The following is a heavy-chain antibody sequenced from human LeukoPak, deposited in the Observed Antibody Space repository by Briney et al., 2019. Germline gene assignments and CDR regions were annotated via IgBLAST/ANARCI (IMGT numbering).Heavy chain of an antibody. D-gene: IGHD6-19*01. CDR1: EFTFSNYA. CDR3: AKVAGSSGWYGGNAFDI. V-gene: IGHV3-23*01. CDR2: IGGDGDSR. J-gene: IGHJ3*02. Sequence: PGGSLRLSCAASEFTFSNYAMTWVRQTPGKGLEWVSGIGGDGDSRYYADSVNGQFTISRDNSKNTLYLQMNSLRAEAPALYYCAKVAGSSGWYGGNAFDIWGQGTMVTVSS.